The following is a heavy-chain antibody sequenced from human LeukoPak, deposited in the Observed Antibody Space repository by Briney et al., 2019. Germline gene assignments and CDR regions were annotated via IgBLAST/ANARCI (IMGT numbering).Heavy chain of an antibody. D-gene: IGHD4-17*01. Sequence: PSETLSLTCTVSGGSISSFYWSWIRQPPGKGLEWIGYIYNRGTTNYNPSLKSRVTIAVDTSKNQFSLKLTSVTAADTAVYYCARDRSYGNNWFDPWGQGTLVTVSS. CDR1: GGSISSFY. CDR3: ARDRSYGNNWFDP. V-gene: IGHV4-59*01. CDR2: IYNRGTT. J-gene: IGHJ5*02.